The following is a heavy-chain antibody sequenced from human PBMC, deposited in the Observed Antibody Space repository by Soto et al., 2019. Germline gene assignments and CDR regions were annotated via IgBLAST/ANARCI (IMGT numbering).Heavy chain of an antibody. CDR2: IIPIFGTA. Sequence: SGKVSCKASAGTLSRYRIRRVLQGPGQGLEWMGGIIPIFGTANYAQKFQGRVTITADKSTSTAYMELSSLRSEDTAVYYCAREYCSSTSCHLDYWGQGTLVTVSS. J-gene: IGHJ4*02. CDR3: AREYCSSTSCHLDY. CDR1: AGTLSRYR. D-gene: IGHD2-2*01. V-gene: IGHV1-69*06.